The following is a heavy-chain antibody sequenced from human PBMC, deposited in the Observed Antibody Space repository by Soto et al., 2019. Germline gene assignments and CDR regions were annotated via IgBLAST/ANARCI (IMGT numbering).Heavy chain of an antibody. CDR1: GFTFSSYG. D-gene: IGHD3-10*01. V-gene: IGHV3-33*01. CDR2: IWYDGSNK. Sequence: WGSLRLSCAASGFTFSSYGMHWVRQAPGKGLEWVAVIWYDGSNKYYADCVKGRFTISRKNSKNMLFLQMNSLRAEDTAVYSCARAHAYFCVGRGVTYAFDIWGQGTMVTVSS. CDR3: ARAHAYFCVGRGVTYAFDI. J-gene: IGHJ3*02.